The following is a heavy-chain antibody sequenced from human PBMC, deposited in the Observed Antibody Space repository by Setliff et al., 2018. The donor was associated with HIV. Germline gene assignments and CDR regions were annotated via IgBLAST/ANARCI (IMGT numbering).Heavy chain of an antibody. J-gene: IGHJ4*02. CDR2: ISVYNGHT. CDR1: GYSFTNLG. Sequence: ASVKVSCKASGYSFTNLGLNWVRQAPGQGLEWMGWISVYNGHTNFAQKLQDRVNMTTDTSTSTAYMELRNLRSDDTAVYYCARAYDVLTGYFYYWGQGTRVTVSS. V-gene: IGHV1-18*01. D-gene: IGHD3-9*01. CDR3: ARAYDVLTGYFYY.